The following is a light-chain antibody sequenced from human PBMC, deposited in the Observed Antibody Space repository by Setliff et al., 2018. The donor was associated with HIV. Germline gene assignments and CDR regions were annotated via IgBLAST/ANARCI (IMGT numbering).Light chain of an antibody. J-gene: IGLJ1*01. CDR3: CSYAYHSYV. CDR1: SSDVGRYNY. V-gene: IGLV2-11*01. CDR2: DVT. Sequence: SVLTQPRSVSGSPGQSVTISCTGTSSDVGRYNYVSWYQHHPGKAPKLIIYDVTKRPSGVPDRFSGSKSGNTASLTISGLQAEDEADYYCCSYAYHSYVFGTGTKVTVL.